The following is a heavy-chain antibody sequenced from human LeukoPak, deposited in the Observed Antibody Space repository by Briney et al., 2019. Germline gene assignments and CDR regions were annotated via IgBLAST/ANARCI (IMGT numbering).Heavy chain of an antibody. CDR1: GYTFTGYY. V-gene: IGHV1-2*02. J-gene: IGHJ4*02. D-gene: IGHD3-22*01. Sequence: ASVKVSCKASGYTFTGYYMHWVRQAPGQGLEWMGWINPNSGGTNYAQKFQGRVTMTRDTSISTAYMELSRLRSDDTAVYYCARVTVMGWHYYDSSGYPHWGQGTLVTVSS. CDR2: INPNSGGT. CDR3: ARVTVMGWHYYDSSGYPH.